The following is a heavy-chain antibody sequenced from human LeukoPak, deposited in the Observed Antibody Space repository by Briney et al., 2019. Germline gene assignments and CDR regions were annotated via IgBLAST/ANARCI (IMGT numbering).Heavy chain of an antibody. CDR1: GGSFSGYY. CDR3: ARGYIVVVPAASDYYYYGMDV. CDR2: INHSGST. J-gene: IGHJ6*02. V-gene: IGHV4-34*01. Sequence: SETLSLTCAVYGGSFSGYYWSWIRQPPGKGLEWIGEINHSGSTNYNPSPKSRVTISVDTSKNQFSLKLSSVTAADTAVYYCARGYIVVVPAASDYYYYGMDVWGQGTTVTVSS. D-gene: IGHD2-2*01.